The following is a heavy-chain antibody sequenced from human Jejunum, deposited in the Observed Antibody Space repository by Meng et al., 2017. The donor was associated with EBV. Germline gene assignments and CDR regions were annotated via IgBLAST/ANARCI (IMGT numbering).Heavy chain of an antibody. D-gene: IGHD3-22*01. V-gene: IGHV4-4*02. CDR1: GGSISDNYV. CDR2: IYHGGGT. J-gene: IGHJ4*02. CDR3: AGNGYYALEY. Sequence: QVHLQEGGPRLGKPSGNLSPPVVVSGGSISDNYVWSWVRQPPGKGLEWLGEIYHGGGTNYNPSLESRVTISVDKSKNQFSLKLNSVTVADTAVYYCAGNGYYALEYWGPGILVTVSS.